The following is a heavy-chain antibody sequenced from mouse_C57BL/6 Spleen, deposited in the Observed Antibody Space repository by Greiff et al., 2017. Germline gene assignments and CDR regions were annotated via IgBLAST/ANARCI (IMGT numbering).Heavy chain of an antibody. CDR1: GYTFTDYY. D-gene: IGHD1-1*01. Sequence: VQLKQSGPELVKPGASVKISCKASGYTFTDYYMNWVKQSHGKSLEWIGDINPNNGGTSYNQKFKGKATLTVDKSSSTAYMELRSLTSEDSAVCYCAGALYGSYFDYWGQGTTLTVSS. J-gene: IGHJ2*01. CDR2: INPNNGGT. V-gene: IGHV1-26*01. CDR3: AGALYGSYFDY.